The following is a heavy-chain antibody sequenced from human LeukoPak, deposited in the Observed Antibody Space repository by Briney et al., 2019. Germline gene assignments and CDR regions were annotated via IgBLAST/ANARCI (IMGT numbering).Heavy chain of an antibody. D-gene: IGHD6-13*01. CDR3: ARMLYSSSCCDY. CDR1: GFTVSSNY. V-gene: IGHV3-53*01. Sequence: GGSLRLSCAASGFTVSSNYMSWVRQAPGKGPEWVSVIYSGGSTYYADSVKGRFTISRDNSKNTLYLQMNSLRAEDTAVYYCARMLYSSSCCDYWGQGTLVTVSS. J-gene: IGHJ4*02. CDR2: IYSGGST.